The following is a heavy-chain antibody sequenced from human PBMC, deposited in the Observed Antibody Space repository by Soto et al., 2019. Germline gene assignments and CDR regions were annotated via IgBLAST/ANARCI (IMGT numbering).Heavy chain of an antibody. V-gene: IGHV3-21*01. J-gene: IGHJ4*02. D-gene: IGHD6-19*01. Sequence: GGSLRLSCEASGFTFSSYSMNWVRQAPGKGLEWVSSISSSSSYIYYADSVKGRFTISRDNAKNSLYLQMNSLRAEDTAVYYCARDQWLTIDDYWGQGTLVTVSS. CDR1: GFTFSSYS. CDR3: ARDQWLTIDDY. CDR2: ISSSSSYI.